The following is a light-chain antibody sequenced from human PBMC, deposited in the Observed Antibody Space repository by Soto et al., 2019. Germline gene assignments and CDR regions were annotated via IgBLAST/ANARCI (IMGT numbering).Light chain of an antibody. CDR2: SAS. V-gene: IGKV3-20*01. Sequence: TQSPSTLSASVGDRVTITCRASQSISSWVAWYQQRPGQAPRLLIYSASTRATGIPDRFSGSGSGTDFTLTISRLEPEDFAVYYCQQYGSSGTFGQGTKVDIK. J-gene: IGKJ1*01. CDR1: QSISSW. CDR3: QQYGSSGT.